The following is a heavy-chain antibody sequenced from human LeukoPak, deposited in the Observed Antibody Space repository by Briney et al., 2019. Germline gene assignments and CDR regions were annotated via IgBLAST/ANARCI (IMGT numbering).Heavy chain of an antibody. J-gene: IGHJ4*02. CDR3: AKASWASNADAVW. D-gene: IGHD1-1*01. CDR2: MRGGGET. CDR1: GFSFINYA. V-gene: IGHV3-23*01. Sequence: PGGSLRLSCAASGFSFINYAMSWVRQAPARGPEWVASMRGGGETFYADSAKGRFTLSRDDSRNTVYLQLNNLRVEDTAIYYCAKASWASNADAVWWGQGTQVTVSS.